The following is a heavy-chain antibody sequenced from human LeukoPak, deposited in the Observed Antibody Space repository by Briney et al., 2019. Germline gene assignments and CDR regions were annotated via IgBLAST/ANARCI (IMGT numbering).Heavy chain of an antibody. CDR2: IYSGGSS. Sequence: PGGSLRLSCAASGLTVSSSYMSWVRHAPGKGLEWVSGIYSGGSSYYTESVKGRFTISRDNSKNTLYLQMNSLRAEDTAVYFCAKDWGYSGYDGAYYYYGMDVWGQGTTVTVSS. J-gene: IGHJ6*02. V-gene: IGHV3-66*01. D-gene: IGHD5-12*01. CDR1: GLTVSSSY. CDR3: AKDWGYSGYDGAYYYYGMDV.